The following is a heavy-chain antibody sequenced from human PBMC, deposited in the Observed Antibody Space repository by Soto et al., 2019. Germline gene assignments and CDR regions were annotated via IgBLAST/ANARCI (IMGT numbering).Heavy chain of an antibody. CDR2: INAGNGNT. J-gene: IGHJ4*02. CDR1: GYTFTSYA. CDR3: ARGPGGPGGPGDY. D-gene: IGHD2-15*01. V-gene: IGHV1-3*01. Sequence: QVQLVQSGAEVKKPGASVKVSCKASGYTFTSYAMPWVRQAPGHRLAWMGWINAGNGNTKYSRKFQGRVTITRDTPASTAYMQLGSLRSDDTAVYYCARGPGGPGGPGDYLGQGTLVTASS.